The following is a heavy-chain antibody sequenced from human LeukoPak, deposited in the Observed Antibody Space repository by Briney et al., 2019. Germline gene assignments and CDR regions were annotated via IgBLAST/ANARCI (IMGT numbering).Heavy chain of an antibody. CDR2: INPNSSGT. CDR1: GYTFTGYY. D-gene: IGHD5-12*01. Sequence: ASVKVSCKASGYTFTGYYMHWVRQAPGQGLEWMGWINPNSSGTNYAQKFQGRVTMTRDTSISTAYMELSRLRSDDTAVYYCARGLYGGYAGPFDYWGQGTLVTVSS. J-gene: IGHJ4*02. V-gene: IGHV1-2*02. CDR3: ARGLYGGYAGPFDY.